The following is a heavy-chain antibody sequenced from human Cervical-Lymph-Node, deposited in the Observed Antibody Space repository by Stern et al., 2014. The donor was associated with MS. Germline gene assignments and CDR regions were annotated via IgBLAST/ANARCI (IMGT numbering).Heavy chain of an antibody. V-gene: IGHV1-69*01. D-gene: IGHD6-13*01. CDR3: ASSDVAASGTFDS. CDR2: ITPIFGTV. J-gene: IGHJ4*02. Sequence: VQLVQSGAEVKKPGSSVKVACKASGGTLTSHTISWVRQAPGAGLEWMGGITPIFGTVNYAQKFQGRVTITADELTNTVHMEMSGLRSEDRAVYYCASSDVAASGTFDSWGQGTQVTVSS. CDR1: GGTLTSHT.